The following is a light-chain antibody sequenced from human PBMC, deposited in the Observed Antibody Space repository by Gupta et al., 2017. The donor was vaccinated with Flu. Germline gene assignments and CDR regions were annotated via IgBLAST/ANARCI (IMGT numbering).Light chain of an antibody. CDR1: QSVSY. CDR3: QQRRDWPEFT. Sequence: EIVLRQSPATLSLSPGERATLSCRASQSVSYLTWYKQKPGRAPRLLIYDVSKRDTGIPARFSGGGYGTDFTLTISGREPEDFAVYYCQQRRDWPEFTFGQGTKMEIK. CDR2: DVS. V-gene: IGKV3-11*01. J-gene: IGKJ2*01.